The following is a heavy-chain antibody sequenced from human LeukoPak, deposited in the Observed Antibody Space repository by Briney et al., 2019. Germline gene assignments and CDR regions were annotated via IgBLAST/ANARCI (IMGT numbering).Heavy chain of an antibody. J-gene: IGHJ6*04. CDR2: IIPIFGTA. Sequence: ASVKVSCKASGGTFSGYAISWVRQAPGQGLEWMGGIIPIFGTANYAQKFQGRVTITADKSTSTAYMELSSLRSEDTAVYYCARDQGYGDYLLKDYYYGMDVWGKGTTVTVSS. CDR1: GGTFSGYA. CDR3: ARDQGYGDYLLKDYYYGMDV. V-gene: IGHV1-69*06. D-gene: IGHD4-17*01.